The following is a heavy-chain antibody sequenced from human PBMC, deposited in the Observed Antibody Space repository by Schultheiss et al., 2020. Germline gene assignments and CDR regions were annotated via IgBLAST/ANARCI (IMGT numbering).Heavy chain of an antibody. V-gene: IGHV3-30-3*01. CDR3: TTDRCRSSGYYCYYY. D-gene: IGHD3-22*01. J-gene: IGHJ4*02. CDR2: ISYDGSNK. Sequence: GGSLRLSCAASGFTFSSYAMHWVRQAPGKGLEWVAVISYDGSNKYYADSVKGRFTISRDNSKNTLYLQMNSLKTEDTAVYYCTTDRCRSSGYYCYYYWGQGTLVTVSS. CDR1: GFTFSSYA.